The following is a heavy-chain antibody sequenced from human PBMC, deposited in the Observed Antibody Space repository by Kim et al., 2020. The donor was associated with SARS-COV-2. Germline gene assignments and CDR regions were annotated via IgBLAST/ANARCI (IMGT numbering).Heavy chain of an antibody. CDR3: ARVPASSGWTWAWFDP. D-gene: IGHD6-19*01. CDR1: GGSISSYY. CDR2: IYYSGST. J-gene: IGHJ5*02. V-gene: IGHV4-59*01. Sequence: SETLSLTCTVSGGSISSYYWSWIRQPPGKGLEWIGYIYYSGSTNYNPSLKSRVTISVDTSKNQFSLKLSSVTAADTAVYYCARVPASSGWTWAWFDPWGQGTLVTVSS.